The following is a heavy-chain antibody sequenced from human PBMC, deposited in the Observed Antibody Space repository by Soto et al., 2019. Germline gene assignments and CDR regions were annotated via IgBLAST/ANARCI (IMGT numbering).Heavy chain of an antibody. V-gene: IGHV1-69*13. J-gene: IGHJ4*02. CDR2: IIPIFGTA. CDR1: GGTFSSYA. D-gene: IGHD3-22*01. CDR3: ARDPDYYDSSGYLIDY. Sequence: SVKVSCKASGGTFSSYAISWVRQAPGQGLEWMGGIIPIFGTANYAQKFQGRVTITADESTSTAYMELSSLRSEDTAVYYCARDPDYYDSSGYLIDYWGQGTLVTVSS.